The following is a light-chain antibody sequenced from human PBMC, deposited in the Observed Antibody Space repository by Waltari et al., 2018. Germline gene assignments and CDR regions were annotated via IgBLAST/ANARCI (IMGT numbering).Light chain of an antibody. CDR3: QTWGTGV. J-gene: IGLJ2*01. CDR1: GGPSTYA. CDR2: VSGDGSH. Sequence: QLVLTQSPSASASLGAPVKPTCPLRGGPSTYAIACLQQPPEKGPRYLMRVSGDGSHPKGDGIPDRFSGSTSGAERYLTISSLQSEDEADYYCQTWGTGVFGGGTKLTVL. V-gene: IGLV4-69*01.